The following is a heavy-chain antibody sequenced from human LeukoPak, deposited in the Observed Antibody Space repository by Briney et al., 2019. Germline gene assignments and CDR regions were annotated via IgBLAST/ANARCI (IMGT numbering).Heavy chain of an antibody. Sequence: GGSLRLSCAASGFTFSSYGMHWVRQAPGKGLEWVAFIRYDGSNKYYAGSVKGRFTISRDNSKNTLYLQMNSLRAEDTAVYYCAKDYGDYFRDYYYMDVWGKGTTVTISS. D-gene: IGHD4-17*01. V-gene: IGHV3-30*02. CDR2: IRYDGSNK. CDR3: AKDYGDYFRDYYYMDV. CDR1: GFTFSSYG. J-gene: IGHJ6*03.